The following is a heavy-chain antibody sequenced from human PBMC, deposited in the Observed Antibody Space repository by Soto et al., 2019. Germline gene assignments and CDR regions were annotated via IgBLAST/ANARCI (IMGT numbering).Heavy chain of an antibody. V-gene: IGHV3-15*01. CDR3: STDIGIYGWDI. Sequence: EVQLVESGGGFVQPGGSLRLSCVASRFSFTNAWMSWVRQAPGKGPEWVGRIKSKTDGGTADYAAPVKGRFTISRDDSQNTLYLHMDSLKAEDTALYHCSTDIGIYGWDIWGQGTNVTVSS. CDR1: RFSFTNAW. CDR2: IKSKTDGGTA. J-gene: IGHJ6*02. D-gene: IGHD1-26*01.